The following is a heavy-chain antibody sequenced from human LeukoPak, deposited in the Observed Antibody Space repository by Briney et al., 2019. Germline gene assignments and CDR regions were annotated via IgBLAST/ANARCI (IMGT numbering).Heavy chain of an antibody. J-gene: IGHJ4*02. D-gene: IGHD5-18*01. CDR1: GFTFSTYG. Sequence: GGSLRLSCAASGFTFSTYGMHWVRQAPGKGLEWLAVIRYDGGSKYYGDSVRGRFTISRDNSKNTLYLQMNSLRAEDTAMYHCARALSAMVPDYWGQGTLLTVSS. CDR2: IRYDGGSK. CDR3: ARALSAMVPDY. V-gene: IGHV3-33*01.